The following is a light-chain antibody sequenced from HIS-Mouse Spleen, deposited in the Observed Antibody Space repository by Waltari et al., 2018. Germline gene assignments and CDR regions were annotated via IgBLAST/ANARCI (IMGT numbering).Light chain of an antibody. CDR3: SSYTSSSTF. J-gene: IGLJ1*01. CDR1: SSDVGGYNY. Sequence: QSALTQPASVSGSPGQSITLSCTGTSSDVGGYNYLSWYQQHPGKAPKLMIYEVSNRPSGVSNRFSGSKSGNTASLTISGLQAEDEADYYCSSYTSSSTFFGTGTKVTVL. V-gene: IGLV2-14*01. CDR2: EVS.